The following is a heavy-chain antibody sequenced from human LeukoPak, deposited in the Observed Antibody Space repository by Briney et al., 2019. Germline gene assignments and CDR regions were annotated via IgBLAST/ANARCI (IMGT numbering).Heavy chain of an antibody. CDR1: GFSFSSYG. V-gene: IGHV3-30*02. CDR3: ARDRGSHPTWELSGFDY. CDR2: IRYDGTNK. J-gene: IGHJ4*02. Sequence: PGGSLRLSCAASGFSFSSYGMHWVRQAPGKGLEWVAFIRYDGTNKYYADSVKGRFIISRDNSKNTLYLQMNSLRAEDTAVYYCARDRGSHPTWELSGFDYWGQGTLVTVSS. D-gene: IGHD1-26*01.